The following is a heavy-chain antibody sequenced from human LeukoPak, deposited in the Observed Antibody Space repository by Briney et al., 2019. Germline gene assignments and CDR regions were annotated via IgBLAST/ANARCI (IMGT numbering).Heavy chain of an antibody. J-gene: IGHJ4*02. CDR3: ARVADYYDSSGQGYFDY. Sequence: ASVKVSCKASGYTFTSYGISWVRQAPGQGLEWMGWISAYNGNTNYAQKLQGRVTMTTDTSTSTAYMELRSLRSDNTAVYYCARVADYYDSSGQGYFDYWGQGTLVTVSS. CDR2: ISAYNGNT. CDR1: GYTFTSYG. V-gene: IGHV1-18*01. D-gene: IGHD3-22*01.